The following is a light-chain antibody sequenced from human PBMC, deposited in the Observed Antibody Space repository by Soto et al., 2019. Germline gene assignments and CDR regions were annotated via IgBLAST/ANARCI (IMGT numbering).Light chain of an antibody. Sequence: DIQMTQYPSTLSASVGDRVTITFRASQSIRTWLAWYQQKPGKAPRLLMYQASSLKSGVPSRFSGSGSETEFTLTITSLQPDDTATYFCQQYSTYLWTFGQGTKVDIK. CDR1: QSIRTW. CDR3: QQYSTYLWT. J-gene: IGKJ1*01. V-gene: IGKV1-5*03. CDR2: QAS.